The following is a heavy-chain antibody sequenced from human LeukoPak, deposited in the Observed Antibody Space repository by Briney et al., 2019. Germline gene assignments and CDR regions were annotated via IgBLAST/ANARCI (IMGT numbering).Heavy chain of an antibody. CDR2: IIPIFGTA. CDR3: AREKDSSGYPDAFDI. V-gene: IGHV1-69*13. D-gene: IGHD3-22*01. CDR1: GYTFTGYY. Sequence: SVKVSCKASGYTFTGYYMHWVRQAPGQGLEWMGGIIPIFGTANYAQKFQGRVTITADESTSTAYMELSSLRSEDTAVYYCAREKDSSGYPDAFDIWGQGTMVTVSS. J-gene: IGHJ3*02.